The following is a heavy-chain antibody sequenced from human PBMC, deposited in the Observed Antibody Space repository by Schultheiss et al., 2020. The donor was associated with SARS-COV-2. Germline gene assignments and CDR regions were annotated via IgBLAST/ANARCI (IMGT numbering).Heavy chain of an antibody. CDR1: GFTFSSYA. Sequence: GESLKISCAASGFTFSSYAMSWVRQAPGKGLEWVSYITSSSSTIYYADSVKGRFTISRDNAKNSLYLQMNSLRAEDTAVYYCARDWGDGYNPYYLDYWGRGALVTVSS. D-gene: IGHD5-24*01. V-gene: IGHV3-48*01. CDR2: ITSSSSTI. CDR3: ARDWGDGYNPYYLDY. J-gene: IGHJ4*02.